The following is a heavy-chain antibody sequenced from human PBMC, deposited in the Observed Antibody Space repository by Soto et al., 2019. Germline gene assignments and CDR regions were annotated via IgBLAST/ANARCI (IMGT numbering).Heavy chain of an antibody. Sequence: GGSLRLSCAASDFTFSSYLMNWVRRPPGKGLEWVSSITSSSINIYYADSVKGRFTISRDNAKKSLYLEMNSLRADDTAVYYCARSPVPSTDTWYFDFWGQGTLVTVSS. J-gene: IGHJ4*02. CDR1: DFTFSSYL. CDR3: ARSPVPSTDTWYFDF. CDR2: ITSSSINI. V-gene: IGHV3-21*01. D-gene: IGHD2-15*01.